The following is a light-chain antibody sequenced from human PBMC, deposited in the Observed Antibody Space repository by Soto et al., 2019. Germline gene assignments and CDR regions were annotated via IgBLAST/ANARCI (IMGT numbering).Light chain of an antibody. CDR3: QKDNRCPLT. CDR1: QSISFW. Sequence: DIQMTQSPSTLSASVGDRVTITCRASQSISFWLAWYQQKPGSAPNLLIYDASTLGGGVPSRFSGSGSGTEFNLTISNLQPEDSASYYCQKDNRCPLTFGGGTRVEIK. CDR2: DAS. J-gene: IGKJ4*01. V-gene: IGKV1-5*01.